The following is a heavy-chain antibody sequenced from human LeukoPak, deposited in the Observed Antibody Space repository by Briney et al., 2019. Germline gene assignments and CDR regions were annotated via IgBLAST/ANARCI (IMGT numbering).Heavy chain of an antibody. CDR3: AKWEVTMKYFDL. Sequence: TLSLTCTVSGGSISSGGYYWSWIRQHPGKGLEWIGYIYYSGSTYYNPSLKSRVTISVDTSKNQFSLKLSSVTAADTAVYYCAKWEVTMKYFDLWGRGTLVTVSS. V-gene: IGHV4-31*03. J-gene: IGHJ2*01. CDR1: GGSISSGGYY. D-gene: IGHD3-22*01. CDR2: IYYSGST.